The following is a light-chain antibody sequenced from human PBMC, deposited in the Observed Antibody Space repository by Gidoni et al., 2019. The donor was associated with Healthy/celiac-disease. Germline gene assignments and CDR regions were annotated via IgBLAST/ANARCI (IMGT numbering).Light chain of an antibody. CDR3: QQYNSYPYT. J-gene: IGKJ2*01. V-gene: IGKV1-5*03. CDR2: KAS. CDR1: QSISSW. Sequence: DIQMTQSPSTLSASVGDRVTITCRASQSISSWLAWYQQKPGKAPKLLIYKASSLESGVPSRFSGSGSGTEFTLTISRLQPDDFATYYCQQYNSYPYTFXXXTKLEIK.